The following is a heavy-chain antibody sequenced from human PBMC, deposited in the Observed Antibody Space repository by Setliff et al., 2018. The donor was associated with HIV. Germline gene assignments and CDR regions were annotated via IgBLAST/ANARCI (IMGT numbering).Heavy chain of an antibody. CDR3: AREGGQGYSGSGSFYHRNFDL. J-gene: IGHJ2*01. D-gene: IGHD3-10*01. CDR1: GGSISSISYY. Sequence: SETLSLTCTVSGGSISSISYYWGWIRQPPGKGLEWIGNIYYSGSTYYTPPLKSRVTISVDTSKSQFSLKLSSVTAADTAVCYCAREGGQGYSGSGSFYHRNFDLWGRGTLVTVSS. V-gene: IGHV4-39*07. CDR2: IYYSGST.